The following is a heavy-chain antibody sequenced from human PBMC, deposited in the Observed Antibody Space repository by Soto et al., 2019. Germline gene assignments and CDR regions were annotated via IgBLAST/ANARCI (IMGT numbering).Heavy chain of an antibody. CDR2: ISGSGGST. J-gene: IGHJ6*02. V-gene: IGHV3-23*01. CDR1: GFTFSSYA. CDR3: AYSHSRPYYYYGMDV. D-gene: IGHD2-15*01. Sequence: GGSLRLSCAASGFTFSSYAMSWVRQAPGKGLEWVSAISGSGGSTYYADSVKGRFTISRDNSKNTLYLQMNSLRAEDTAVYYCAYSHSRPYYYYGMDVWGQGTTVTVSS.